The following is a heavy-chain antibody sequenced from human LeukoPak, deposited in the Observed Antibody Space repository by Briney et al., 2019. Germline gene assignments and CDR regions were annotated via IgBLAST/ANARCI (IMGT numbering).Heavy chain of an antibody. CDR3: AKRASSSWLGYYFDY. Sequence: ASVKVSCKASGGTFSSYAISWVRQAPGQGLEWMGGFIPIFGTANYAQKFQGRVTITADESTSTAYMELSSLRSEDTAVYYCAKRASSSWLGYYFDYWGQGTLVTVSS. J-gene: IGHJ4*02. D-gene: IGHD6-13*01. V-gene: IGHV1-69*01. CDR1: GGTFSSYA. CDR2: FIPIFGTA.